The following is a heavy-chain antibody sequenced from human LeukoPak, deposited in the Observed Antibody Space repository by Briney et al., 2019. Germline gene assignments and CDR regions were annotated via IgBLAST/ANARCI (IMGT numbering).Heavy chain of an antibody. CDR3: VRGVGVSRFNYLDP. V-gene: IGHV3-33*08. Sequence: GTSLRLSCAASGFTFSSCGMHWVRQAPGKGLEWVAVIWYDASNKYYADSVKGRFTISRDNSKNTLYLQMNSLRDDDTAVYYCVRGVGVSRFNYLDPWGQGTLVIVSS. CDR2: IWYDASNK. D-gene: IGHD1-7*01. CDR1: GFTFSSCG. J-gene: IGHJ5*02.